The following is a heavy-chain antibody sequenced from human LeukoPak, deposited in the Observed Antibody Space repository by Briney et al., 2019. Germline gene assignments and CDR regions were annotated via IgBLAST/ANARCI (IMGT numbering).Heavy chain of an antibody. CDR2: IYYSGST. V-gene: IGHV4-39*07. Sequence: SETLSLTCTVSGGSISSSSYYWGWIRQPPGKGLEWIGSIYYSGSTYYNPSLKSRVTISVDTSKNQFSLKLSSVTAADTAVYYCARDDYDFWSGYYTYWGQGTLVTVSS. CDR1: GGSISSSSYY. J-gene: IGHJ4*02. D-gene: IGHD3-3*01. CDR3: ARDDYDFWSGYYTY.